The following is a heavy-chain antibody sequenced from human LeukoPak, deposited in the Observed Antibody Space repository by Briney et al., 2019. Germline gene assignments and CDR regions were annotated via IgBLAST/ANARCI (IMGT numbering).Heavy chain of an antibody. D-gene: IGHD6-19*01. CDR1: GYTFIGYY. J-gene: IGHJ4*02. CDR3: ARPLSSGWTTGY. CDR2: INPNSGGT. Sequence: ASVKVSCNASGYTFIGYYIHWVRQAPGQGLEWMGWINPNSGGTNFAQKFQGRVTMTRDTSINTAYMELSRLTSDDTAVYYCARPLSSGWTTGYWGQGTLVIVSS. V-gene: IGHV1-2*02.